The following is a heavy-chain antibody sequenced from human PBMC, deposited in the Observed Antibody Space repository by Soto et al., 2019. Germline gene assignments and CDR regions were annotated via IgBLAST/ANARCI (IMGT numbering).Heavy chain of an antibody. CDR3: TRDRGPPRYLYYGMDV. CDR1: GFTFSTYW. Sequence: GGSLRLSCAASGFTFSTYWMSWGRQAPGKGLEWVGNIKQDGRGEKYVDSVRGRFMISRDNANRSLYLQMNSLRAEDTAVYYCTRDRGPPRYLYYGMDVWGQGTTVTVS. CDR2: IKQDGRGE. J-gene: IGHJ6*02. D-gene: IGHD3-10*01. V-gene: IGHV3-7*01.